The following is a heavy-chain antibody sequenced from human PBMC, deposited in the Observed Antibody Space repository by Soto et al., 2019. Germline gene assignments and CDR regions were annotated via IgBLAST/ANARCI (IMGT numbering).Heavy chain of an antibody. V-gene: IGHV3-9*01. J-gene: IGHJ2*01. Sequence: WGVSWFTLDDFGVPLVRQTTGKGLEWVSGISWNSGSIGYADSVKGRFTISRDNAKNSLYLQMNSLRAEDTALYYCAKVAVAGINWYFDLWGRGTLVTVSS. CDR3: AKVAVAGINWYFDL. CDR1: WFTLDDFG. D-gene: IGHD6-19*01. CDR2: ISWNSGSI.